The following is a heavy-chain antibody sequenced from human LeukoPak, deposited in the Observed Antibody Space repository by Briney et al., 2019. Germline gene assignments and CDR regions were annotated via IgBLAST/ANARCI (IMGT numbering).Heavy chain of an antibody. J-gene: IGHJ4*02. Sequence: ASVKVSCKASGGTFSSYAISWVRQAPGQGLEWVGGIIPIFGTANYAQKFQGRVTITADKSTSTAYMELSSLRSEDTAVYYCAREENYYDSSGYQGFDYWGQGTLVTVSS. CDR1: GGTFSSYA. V-gene: IGHV1-69*06. D-gene: IGHD3-22*01. CDR2: IIPIFGTA. CDR3: AREENYYDSSGYQGFDY.